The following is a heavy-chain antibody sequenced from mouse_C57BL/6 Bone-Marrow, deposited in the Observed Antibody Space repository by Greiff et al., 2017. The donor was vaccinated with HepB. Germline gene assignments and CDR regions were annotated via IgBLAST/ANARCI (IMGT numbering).Heavy chain of an antibody. D-gene: IGHD2-1*01. CDR3: SKHSYYGNYVGAMDY. Sequence: VKVVESGPGLVAPSQSLSITCTVSGFSLTSYGVDWVRQPPGKGLEWLGVIWGGGSTNYNSALMSRLSISKDNSKSQVFLKMNSLQTDDTAMYYCSKHSYYGNYVGAMDYWGQGTSVTVSS. J-gene: IGHJ4*01. CDR2: IWGGGST. V-gene: IGHV2-9*01. CDR1: GFSLTSYG.